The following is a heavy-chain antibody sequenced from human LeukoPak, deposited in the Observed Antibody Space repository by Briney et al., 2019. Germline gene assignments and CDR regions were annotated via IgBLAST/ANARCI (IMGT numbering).Heavy chain of an antibody. CDR3: ATTTVTNEGDY. V-gene: IGHV3-53*01. Sequence: PGGSLRLSCAASGFTVSSNHMSWVRQAPGKGLEWVSVIYSGGSTYYADSVKGRFTISRDNSKNTLYLQMNSLRAEDTAVYYCATTTVTNEGDYWGQGTLVTVSS. J-gene: IGHJ4*02. CDR2: IYSGGST. CDR1: GFTVSSNH. D-gene: IGHD4-17*01.